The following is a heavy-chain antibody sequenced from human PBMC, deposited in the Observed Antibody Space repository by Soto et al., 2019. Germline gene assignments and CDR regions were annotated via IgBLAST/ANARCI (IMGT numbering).Heavy chain of an antibody. Sequence: SETLSLTCTVSGGSTSSDNYWSWIRQPPGKGLEWIGHIYYSGNTDYNPSLKSRLAISIGTSKNQFSLKLSSVTAADTAVYFCAREGGESSDGLYYFDSWGQGFLVTVSS. V-gene: IGHV4-30-4*01. D-gene: IGHD3-16*01. CDR1: GGSTSSDNY. J-gene: IGHJ4*02. CDR3: AREGGESSDGLYYFDS. CDR2: IYYSGNT.